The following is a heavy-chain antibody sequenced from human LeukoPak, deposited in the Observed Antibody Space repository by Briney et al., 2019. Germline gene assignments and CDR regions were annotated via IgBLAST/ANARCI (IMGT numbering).Heavy chain of an antibody. V-gene: IGHV3-23*01. J-gene: IGHJ4*02. CDR1: GFSFSRYA. Sequence: GGSLRLSCAASGFSFSRYAMSWVRQAPGKGLEWDSSISGSGDNTYYAESVKGRFTISRDNSKNTLYLQMHSLRDEDTAIYYCAKGFRTDGTCYSSLDCWGQGTLVTVSS. CDR3: AKGFRTDGTCYSSLDC. CDR2: ISGSGDNT. D-gene: IGHD2-15*01.